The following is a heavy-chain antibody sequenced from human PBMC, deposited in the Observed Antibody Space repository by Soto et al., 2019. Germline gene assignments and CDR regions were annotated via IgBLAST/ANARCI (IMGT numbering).Heavy chain of an antibody. Sequence: GGSLRLSCAASGFTFSSYAMSWVRQAPGKGLEWVSAISGSGGSTYYADSVKGRFTISRDNTKNTLYLQMNSLRAEDTAVYYWAKDGDIVATSDFDYWGQGTLVTVSS. CDR3: AKDGDIVATSDFDY. D-gene: IGHD5-12*01. CDR2: ISGSGGST. CDR1: GFTFSSYA. J-gene: IGHJ4*02. V-gene: IGHV3-23*01.